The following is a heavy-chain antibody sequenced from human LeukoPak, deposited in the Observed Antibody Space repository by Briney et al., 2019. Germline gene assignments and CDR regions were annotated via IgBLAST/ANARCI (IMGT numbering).Heavy chain of an antibody. CDR3: ARVGYSGYDYLLDY. V-gene: IGHV1-69*13. CDR1: GGTFSSYA. D-gene: IGHD5-12*01. Sequence: GASVKVSCKASGGTFSSYAISWVRQAPGQGLEWMGGIIPIFGTANYAQKFQGRVTITADESTSTAYMELSSLRSEDTAVYYCARVGYSGYDYLLDYWGQGTLVTVSS. J-gene: IGHJ4*02. CDR2: IIPIFGTA.